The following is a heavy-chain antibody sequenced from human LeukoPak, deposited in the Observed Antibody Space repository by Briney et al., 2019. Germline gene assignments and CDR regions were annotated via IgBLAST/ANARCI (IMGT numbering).Heavy chain of an antibody. CDR2: IYYSGST. V-gene: IGHV4-59*01. J-gene: IGHJ6*02. Sequence: SETLSLTCTVSGGSISSYYWSWIRQPPGKALEWIGYIYYSGSTNYNPSLKSRVTISVDTSKNQFSLKLSSVTAADTAVYYCARSDTAMGNYYYYGMDVWGQGTTVTVSS. CDR3: ARSDTAMGNYYYYGMDV. D-gene: IGHD5-18*01. CDR1: GGSISSYY.